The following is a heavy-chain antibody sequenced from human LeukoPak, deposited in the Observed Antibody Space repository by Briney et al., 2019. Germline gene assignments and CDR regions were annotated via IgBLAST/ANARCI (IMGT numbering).Heavy chain of an antibody. D-gene: IGHD5-18*01. CDR3: ARVVTAFYFDY. V-gene: IGHV1-46*01. CDR1: GYTFTSYY. CDR2: INPSDGST. Sequence: GASVKVSCKASGYTFTSYYIHWVRQAPGQGLEWMGIINPSDGSTIYAQKFQGRVTMTRDMSTSTVYMELSSLRSEDTAVYYCARVVTAFYFDYWGQGTLVTVSS. J-gene: IGHJ4*02.